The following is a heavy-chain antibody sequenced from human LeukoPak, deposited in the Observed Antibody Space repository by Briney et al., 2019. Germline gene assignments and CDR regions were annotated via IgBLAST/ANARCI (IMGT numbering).Heavy chain of an antibody. D-gene: IGHD1-1*01. Sequence: GASVKVSCKASGYTFTSYGISWVRQAPGQGLEWMGWISAYNGNTNYAQKLQGRVTMTTDTSTSTAYMELRSLRSDDTAVYYCAILTGLTMKYYFDYWGQGTLVTVSS. CDR1: GYTFTSYG. V-gene: IGHV1-18*01. J-gene: IGHJ4*02. CDR3: AILTGLTMKYYFDY. CDR2: ISAYNGNT.